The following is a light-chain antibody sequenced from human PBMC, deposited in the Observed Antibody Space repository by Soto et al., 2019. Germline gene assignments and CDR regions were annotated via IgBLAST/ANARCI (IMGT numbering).Light chain of an antibody. V-gene: IGLV1-51*01. CDR1: RSNIGNNY. CDR3: GTWDSDLNAVV. Sequence: QSVLTQPPSVSAAPGQKVTISCSGSRSNIGNNYVSWYQQLPRTAPKLLIFDNNQRPSGIPDRFSGSKSDTSATLGITGLQTGDEAGYFCGTWDSDLNAVVFGGGTKVTVL. J-gene: IGLJ2*01. CDR2: DNN.